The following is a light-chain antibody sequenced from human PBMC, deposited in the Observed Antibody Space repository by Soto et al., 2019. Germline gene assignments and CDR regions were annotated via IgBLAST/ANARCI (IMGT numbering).Light chain of an antibody. Sequence: QSALTQPPSASGSPGQSVTISCTGSRSDIGDSNYVSWYQQHPRKAPKLIISEVINRPSGVPDRFSASKSGNTASLTISGLQAEDEADYYCASKAGSSRHVVFGGGTXLTVL. V-gene: IGLV2-8*01. CDR3: ASKAGSSRHVV. CDR1: RSDIGDSNY. J-gene: IGLJ2*01. CDR2: EVI.